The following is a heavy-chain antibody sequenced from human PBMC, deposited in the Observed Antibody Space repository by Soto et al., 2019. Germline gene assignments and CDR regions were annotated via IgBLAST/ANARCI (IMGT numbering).Heavy chain of an antibody. J-gene: IGHJ5*02. CDR2: INGYNGYT. CDR1: GYTFTNYG. CDR3: ARDGDEEANFDP. Sequence: QVQLMQSGAEVKKPGASVKVSCKASGYTFTNYGISWVRQAPGQGLEWMGWINGYNGYTNYAQKFQGRVTMATETSTNTAYMELRSLRSDDTAIYYCARDGDEEANFDPWGQGTLVTVSS. D-gene: IGHD4-17*01. V-gene: IGHV1-18*01.